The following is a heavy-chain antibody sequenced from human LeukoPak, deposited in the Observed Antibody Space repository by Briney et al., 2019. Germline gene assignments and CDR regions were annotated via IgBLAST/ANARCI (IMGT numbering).Heavy chain of an antibody. CDR2: ISSSGGAT. Sequence: PGGSLRLSCAASGFTFSSYAMSWVRQAPGKGLEWVSAISSSGGATYYADSVKGRFTISRDNSKNTLYLQMSSLRAEDTAIFYCAKRNPYYFDYWGQGTLVTVSS. CDR1: GFTFSSYA. CDR3: AKRNPYYFDY. J-gene: IGHJ4*02. V-gene: IGHV3-23*01. D-gene: IGHD1-14*01.